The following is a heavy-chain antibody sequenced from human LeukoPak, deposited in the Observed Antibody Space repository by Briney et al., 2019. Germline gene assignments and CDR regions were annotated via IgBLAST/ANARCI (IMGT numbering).Heavy chain of an antibody. CDR1: GGSISSGGYY. D-gene: IGHD3-9*01. J-gene: IGHJ4*02. CDR2: IYYSGST. V-gene: IGHV4-31*03. Sequence: PSQTLSLTCTVSGGSISSGGYYWSWIRQHPGKGLEWIGYIYYSGSTYYNPPLKSRVTISVNTSKNQFSLKLSSVTAADTAVYYCAGQYYDILTGYYSIDYWGRGTLVTVSS. CDR3: AGQYYDILTGYYSIDY.